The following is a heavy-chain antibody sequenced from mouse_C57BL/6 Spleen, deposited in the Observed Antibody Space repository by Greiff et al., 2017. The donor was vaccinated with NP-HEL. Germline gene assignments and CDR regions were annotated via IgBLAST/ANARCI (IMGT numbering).Heavy chain of an antibody. D-gene: IGHD1-1*01. CDR3: ANYGSSSLYAMDY. CDR2: INPSNGGT. V-gene: IGHV1-53*01. Sequence: QVQLQQPGTELVKPGASVKLSCKASGYTFTSYWMHWVKQRPGQGLEWIGNINPSNGGTNYNEKFKSKATLTVDKSSSTAYMQLSSLTAEDSAVYYCANYGSSSLYAMDYWGKGTSVTVSS. J-gene: IGHJ4*01. CDR1: GYTFTSYW.